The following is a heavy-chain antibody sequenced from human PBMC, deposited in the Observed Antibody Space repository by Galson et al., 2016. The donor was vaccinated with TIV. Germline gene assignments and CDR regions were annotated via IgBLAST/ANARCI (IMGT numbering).Heavy chain of an antibody. CDR3: AREVGYDDFWSGLSPDYGMDV. J-gene: IGHJ6*02. D-gene: IGHD3-3*01. CDR1: GFTFNRYG. V-gene: IGHV3-33*01. CDR2: IWYDGRDN. Sequence: SLRLSCAAPGFTFNRYGMHWVRQAPGKGLEWVATIWYDGRDNNYADFVKGRFTVSRDNSKSTMYLQMNSLRAEDTGVYYCAREVGYDDFWSGLSPDYGMDVWGQGTTVAVSS.